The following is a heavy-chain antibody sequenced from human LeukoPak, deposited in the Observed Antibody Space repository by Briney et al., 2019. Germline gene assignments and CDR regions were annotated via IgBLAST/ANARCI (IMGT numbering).Heavy chain of an antibody. CDR2: IFCSGGST. Sequence: PGGSLRLSCAASGFTFSSYAMYWVRQAPGKGLEWVSGIFCSGGSTHYADSVKGRFTISRDNSKNTVYVQMNSLRAEDTAVYYCAKTTTGYSSGRFPGWPVDYWGQGTLVTVSS. D-gene: IGHD6-19*01. CDR1: GFTFSSYA. V-gene: IGHV3-23*01. J-gene: IGHJ4*02. CDR3: AKTTTGYSSGRFPGWPVDY.